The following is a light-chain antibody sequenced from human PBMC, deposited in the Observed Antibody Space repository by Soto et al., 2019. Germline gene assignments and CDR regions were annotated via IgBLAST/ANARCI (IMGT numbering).Light chain of an antibody. J-gene: IGLJ3*02. CDR3: ASYTGSDTLVVV. Sequence: QSALTQPASVSGSPGQSITISCTGTSSDVGGYNYVSWYQQHPGRVPKLIIFEVTNRPSGVSIRFSGSKSGNTASLTISGLQPEDEADYYCASYTGSDTLVVVFGGGTKLTVL. CDR1: SSDVGGYNY. V-gene: IGLV2-14*03. CDR2: EVT.